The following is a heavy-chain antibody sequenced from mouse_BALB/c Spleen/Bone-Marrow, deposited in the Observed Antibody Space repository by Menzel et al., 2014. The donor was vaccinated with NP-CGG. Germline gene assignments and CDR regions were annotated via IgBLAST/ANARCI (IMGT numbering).Heavy chain of an antibody. CDR1: GYTFTSYY. J-gene: IGHJ3*01. D-gene: IGHD2-4*01. Sequence: QVQLQQSGAELVKPGASVKLSCKASGYTFTSYYMYWVKQRPGQGLEWIGGINPSNGGTNFNEKFKSKATLTVDKSSSTAYMQLSSVTSEDSVGYFCTRGEDYAEECAYWGQRTLGTVSA. CDR2: INPSNGGT. V-gene: IGHV1S81*02. CDR3: TRGEDYAEECAY.